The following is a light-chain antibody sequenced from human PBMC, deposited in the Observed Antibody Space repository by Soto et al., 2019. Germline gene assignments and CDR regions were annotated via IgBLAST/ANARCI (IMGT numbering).Light chain of an antibody. J-gene: IGKJ5*01. CDR1: QSLLQSNGYNY. Sequence: DIVMTQSPLSLPVTPGEPASISFRSSQSLLQSNGYNYVHWYLQKPGQSPQLLIYLGFNRASGVPDRFSGSGSGTDFTLNISSVEAEDVGLYYCMQGVQMPPITFGQGTRLEIK. CDR2: LGF. V-gene: IGKV2-28*01. CDR3: MQGVQMPPIT.